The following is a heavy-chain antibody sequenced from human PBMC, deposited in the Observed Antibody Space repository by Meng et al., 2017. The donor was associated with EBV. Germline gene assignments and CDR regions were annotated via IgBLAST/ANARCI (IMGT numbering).Heavy chain of an antibody. D-gene: IGHD2-21*01. CDR1: GYAFTSYI. J-gene: IGHJ4*02. CDR2: INVGVGYT. CDR3: VRGPPVGVPGPGDY. Sequence: LLQAGAEGQYPVASGKVPCKASGYAFTSYILHWVRQAPGQRLEWMGWINVGVGYTKYSQKFQGRVTISSDTSATTGYMELSSLRSEDTAVYYCVRGPPVGVPGPGDYWGQGTLVTVSS. V-gene: IGHV1-3*01.